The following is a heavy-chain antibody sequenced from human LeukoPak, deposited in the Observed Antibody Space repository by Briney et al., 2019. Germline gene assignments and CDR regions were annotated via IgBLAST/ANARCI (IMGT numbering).Heavy chain of an antibody. CDR1: GFTFSSYG. J-gene: IGHJ5*02. CDR2: IWYDGSNK. Sequence: GGSLRLSCAASGFTFSSYGMHWVRQAPGKGLEWVAVIWYDGSNKYYADSVKGRFTISRDNSKNTLYLQMNSLRAEDTAVYYCARDLSGVVPAVYWFDPWGQGTLVTVSS. V-gene: IGHV3-30*19. CDR3: ARDLSGVVPAVYWFDP. D-gene: IGHD2-2*01.